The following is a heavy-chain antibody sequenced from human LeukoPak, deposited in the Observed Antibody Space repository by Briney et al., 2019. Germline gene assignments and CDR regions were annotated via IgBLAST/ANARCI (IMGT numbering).Heavy chain of an antibody. CDR3: AKDLMAAAGTVYFQH. Sequence: GGSLRLSCATSGFTLSVYAMSWVRQAPGKGLEWVSTISGSGGSTFYADSVKGRFTISRDNSKHSLYLQLNNLRAEDTAIYYCAKDLMAAAGTVYFQHWGQGTLVTVSS. CDR2: ISGSGGST. V-gene: IGHV3-23*01. D-gene: IGHD6-13*01. CDR1: GFTLSVYA. J-gene: IGHJ1*01.